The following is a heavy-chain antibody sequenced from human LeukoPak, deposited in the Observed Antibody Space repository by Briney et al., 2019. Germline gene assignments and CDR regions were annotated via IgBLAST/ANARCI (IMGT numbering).Heavy chain of an antibody. CDR2: IIPILGIA. J-gene: IGHJ6*03. CDR1: GGTFSSYT. CDR3: ARGMTDSDYYYYMDV. Sequence: ASVKVSCKASGGTFSSYTISWVRQAPGQGLEGMGRIIPILGIANYAQKFQGRVTITADKSTSTAYMELSSLRSEDTAVYYCARGMTDSDYYYYMDVWGKGTTVTVSS. V-gene: IGHV1-69*02. D-gene: IGHD1-14*01.